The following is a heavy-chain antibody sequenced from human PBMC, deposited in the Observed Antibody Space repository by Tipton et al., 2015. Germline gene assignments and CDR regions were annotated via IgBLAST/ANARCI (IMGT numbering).Heavy chain of an antibody. CDR2: IYPGDSHT. CDR1: GYSFSNYW. J-gene: IGHJ3*02. D-gene: IGHD3-22*01. CDR3: ARHVSFYYDTHGSDAFDI. Sequence: QLVQSGAEVKKPGESLKISCKGSGYSFSNYWIGWVCQMPGKGLEWLGIIYPGDSHTRYNPSFQGQVTISADKSISTAYLHWSSRKASFPAMYYCARHVSFYYDTHGSDAFDIWAQGTMVSVSS. V-gene: IGHV5-51*01.